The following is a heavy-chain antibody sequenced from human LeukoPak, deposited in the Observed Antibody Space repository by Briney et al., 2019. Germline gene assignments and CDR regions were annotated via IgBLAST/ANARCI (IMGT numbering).Heavy chain of an antibody. V-gene: IGHV5-51*01. CDR3: ARLACSGGSCSHRYYFDY. D-gene: IGHD2-15*01. CDR2: IYPGDSDT. CDR1: GYSFTTYW. J-gene: IGHJ4*02. Sequence: GESLKISCKGSGYSFTTYWIGWVRQMPGKGLEWMGNIYPGDSDTRKSPSFQGQVTISADKSISTAYLQWSSLKALDTAMYYCARLACSGGSCSHRYYFDYWGQGTLVTVSS.